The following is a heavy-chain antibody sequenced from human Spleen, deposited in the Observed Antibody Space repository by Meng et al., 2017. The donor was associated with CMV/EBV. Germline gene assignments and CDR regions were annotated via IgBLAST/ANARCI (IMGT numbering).Heavy chain of an antibody. Sequence: QVQLQELGPGLAKPSGTLSPTCAAAGGPISSSNLWTWVRQVPGKGLEWIGEIYHSGSTNYNPSLKSRVTISVDKFKNQFSLKLGSVTAADTAVYYCARIERRRILKYCGSDCSTTDYWGQGTLVTVSS. D-gene: IGHD2-21*02. V-gene: IGHV4-4*02. CDR3: ARIERRRILKYCGSDCSTTDY. CDR2: IYHSGST. J-gene: IGHJ4*02. CDR1: GGPISSSNL.